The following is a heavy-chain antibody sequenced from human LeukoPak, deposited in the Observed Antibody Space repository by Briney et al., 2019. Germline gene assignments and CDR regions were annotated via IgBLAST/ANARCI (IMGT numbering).Heavy chain of an antibody. CDR3: ARRGYCSGGSCYYFDY. J-gene: IGHJ4*02. CDR1: GYSFTSYW. CDR2: IYPGDSDT. Sequence: GESLKISCKGSGYSFTSYWIGWLRQMPGKGLEWMGIIYPGDSDTRYSPSFQGQVTISADKSISTAYLQWSSLKASDTAMYYCARRGYCSGGSCYYFDYWGQGTLVTVSS. V-gene: IGHV5-51*01. D-gene: IGHD2-15*01.